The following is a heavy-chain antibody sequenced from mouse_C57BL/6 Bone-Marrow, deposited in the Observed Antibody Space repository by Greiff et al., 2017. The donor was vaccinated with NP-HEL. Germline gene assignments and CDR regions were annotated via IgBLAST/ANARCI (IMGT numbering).Heavy chain of an antibody. Sequence: EVKLMESGPGLVKPSQSLSLTCSVTGYSITSGYYWNWIRQFPGNQLEWMGYISYDGSNNYNPSLKNRISITRDTSKNQFFLKLNSVTTEDTATYYCARDGPRFAYWGQGTLVTVSA. CDR1: GYSITSGYY. V-gene: IGHV3-6*01. CDR2: ISYDGSN. J-gene: IGHJ3*01. CDR3: ARDGPRFAY.